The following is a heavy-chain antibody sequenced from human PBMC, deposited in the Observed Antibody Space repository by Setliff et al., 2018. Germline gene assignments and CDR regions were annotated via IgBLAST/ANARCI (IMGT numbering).Heavy chain of an antibody. Sequence: SETLSLTCTVSGGSISTTDYYWGWIRQPPGKGLEWIGWVYYSGSANYNPSLKSRVTMSIDTSKNQFSLKLNSVTAADMAVYYCAREQWLDPPGYYYMDVWAKGTTVTVSS. J-gene: IGHJ6*03. D-gene: IGHD6-19*01. V-gene: IGHV4-39*07. CDR3: AREQWLDPPGYYYMDV. CDR2: VYYSGSA. CDR1: GGSISTTDYY.